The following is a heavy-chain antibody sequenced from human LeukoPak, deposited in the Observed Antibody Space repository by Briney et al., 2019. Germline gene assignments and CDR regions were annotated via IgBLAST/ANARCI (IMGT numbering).Heavy chain of an antibody. J-gene: IGHJ4*02. D-gene: IGHD3-3*01. V-gene: IGHV4-59*01. Sequence: SETLSLTCTVSGGSITSSYWSWIRQSPGEALEWVGFIHHNGNTNYNPSLNSRVTISIDTSKNQFSLWLRSVTAAGTAVYYCARGWTIFGVDPFDYWGQGILVTVSS. CDR1: GGSITSSY. CDR2: IHHNGNT. CDR3: ARGWTIFGVDPFDY.